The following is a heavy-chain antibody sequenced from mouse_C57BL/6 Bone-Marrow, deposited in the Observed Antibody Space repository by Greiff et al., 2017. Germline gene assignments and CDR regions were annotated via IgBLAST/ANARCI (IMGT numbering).Heavy chain of an antibody. CDR3: TAYYGSSYWYFDV. D-gene: IGHD1-1*01. Sequence: EVKLMESGAELVRPGASVKLSCTASGFNIKDYYMHWVKQRPEQGLEWIGRIDPEDGDTEYAPKFQGKATMTADTSSNTADLQLSSLTSEDTAGYYCTAYYGSSYWYFDVWGTGTTVTVSS. J-gene: IGHJ1*03. CDR1: GFNIKDYY. CDR2: IDPEDGDT. V-gene: IGHV14-1*01.